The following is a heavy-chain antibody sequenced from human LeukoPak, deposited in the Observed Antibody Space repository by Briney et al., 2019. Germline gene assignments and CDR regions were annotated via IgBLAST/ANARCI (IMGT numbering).Heavy chain of an antibody. V-gene: IGHV3-23*01. CDR1: GFTFSSYA. CDR3: AKRVVVGATSPYSDFQD. J-gene: IGHJ1*01. D-gene: IGHD1-26*01. Sequence: GGSLRLSCAASGFTFSSYAMGWVRQAPGKGLEWVSAISGSGVTTHYAGSVKGRFSISRDNSKNTLYLQMDSLRAEDTALYYCAKRVVVGATSPYSDFQDWGQGTLVTVSS. CDR2: ISGSGVTT.